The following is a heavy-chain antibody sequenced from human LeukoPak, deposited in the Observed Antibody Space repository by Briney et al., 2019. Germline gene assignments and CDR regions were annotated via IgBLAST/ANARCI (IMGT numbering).Heavy chain of an antibody. CDR2: IYYSGST. D-gene: IGHD6-13*01. Sequence: PSETLSLTCTVSGGSISSSSYYWGWIRQPPGKGLEWIGSIYYSGSTYYNQSPKSRVTISVDTSKNQFSLRLSSVTAADTAVYYCARGKLQAAAGRPWFDPWGQGTLVTVSS. CDR1: GGSISSSSYY. CDR3: ARGKLQAAAGRPWFDP. V-gene: IGHV4-39*01. J-gene: IGHJ5*02.